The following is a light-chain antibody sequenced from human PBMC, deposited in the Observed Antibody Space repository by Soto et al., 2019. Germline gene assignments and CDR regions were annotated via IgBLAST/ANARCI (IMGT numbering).Light chain of an antibody. CDR2: STN. Sequence: QTVVTQEPSFSVSPGGTVTLTCGLSSSSVSTSYYPSWYQQTPGQAPRTLIYSTNTRSSGVPDRFSGSILGNKAALTITGAQADDESVYYCVLYMGSGPWVFGGGTKLTVL. J-gene: IGLJ3*02. CDR3: VLYMGSGPWV. CDR1: SSSVSTSYY. V-gene: IGLV8-61*01.